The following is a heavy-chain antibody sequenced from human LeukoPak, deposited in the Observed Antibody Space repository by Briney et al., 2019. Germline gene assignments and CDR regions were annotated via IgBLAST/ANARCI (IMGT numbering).Heavy chain of an antibody. V-gene: IGHV1-8*02. D-gene: IGHD6-13*01. CDR2: MNPNSGNT. J-gene: IGHJ4*02. Sequence: ASVKVSCKASGGTFSSYAISWVRQATGQGLEWMGWMNPNSGNTGYAQKFQGRVTMTRNTSISTAYMELSSLRSEDTAVYYCARGYSTEGSSWYDYWGQGTLVTVSS. CDR3: ARGYSTEGSSWYDY. CDR1: GGTFSSYA.